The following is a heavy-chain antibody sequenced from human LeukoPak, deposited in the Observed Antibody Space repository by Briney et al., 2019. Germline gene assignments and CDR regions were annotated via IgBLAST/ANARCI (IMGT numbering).Heavy chain of an antibody. J-gene: IGHJ4*02. CDR3: ARDNEVAARSFDY. V-gene: IGHV4-59*12. D-gene: IGHD6-6*01. Sequence: PSETLSLTCTVSGGSIGSYYWSWIRQPPGKGLEWIGYVYYSGGTDCNPSLKSRVTMSVDTSNNQFSLKLSSVTAADTAMYYCARDNEVAARSFDYWGQGTLVTVSS. CDR2: VYYSGGT. CDR1: GGSIGSYY.